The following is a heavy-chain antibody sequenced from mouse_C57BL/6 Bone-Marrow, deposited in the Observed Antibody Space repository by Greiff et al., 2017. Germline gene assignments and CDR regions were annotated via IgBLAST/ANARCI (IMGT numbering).Heavy chain of an antibody. CDR3: AKGYYYGSGYGYYAMDY. J-gene: IGHJ4*01. CDR1: GYTFTSYW. D-gene: IGHD1-1*01. V-gene: IGHV1-52*01. CDR2: IDPSDSET. Sequence: VQLQQPGAELVRPGSSVKLSCKASGYTFTSYWMHWVKQRPIQGLEWIGNIDPSDSETPYNQKFKDKATLTVDKSSSTAYRQLSSLTSEDSAVYYCAKGYYYGSGYGYYAMDYWGQGTSVTVSS.